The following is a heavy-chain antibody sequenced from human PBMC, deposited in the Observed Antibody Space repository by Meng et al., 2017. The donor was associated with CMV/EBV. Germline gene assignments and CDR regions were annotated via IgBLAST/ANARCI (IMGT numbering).Heavy chain of an antibody. CDR2: ISWNSGSI. V-gene: IGHV3-9*01. CDR3: ARELGRWALDY. J-gene: IGHJ4*02. Sequence: GGSLRLSCAASGFTFDDYAMHWVRQAPGKGLEWVSGISWNSGSIGYADSVKGRFTISRDNSKNTLYLQMNSLRAEDTAMYYCARELGRWALDYWGQGTLVTVSS. D-gene: IGHD1-26*01. CDR1: GFTFDDYA.